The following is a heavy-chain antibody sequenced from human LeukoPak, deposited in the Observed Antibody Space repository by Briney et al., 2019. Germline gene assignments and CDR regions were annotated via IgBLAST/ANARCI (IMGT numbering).Heavy chain of an antibody. Sequence: SQTLSLTCAVSGGSISSGGYSWSWIRQPPGKGLEWIGYIYHSGSTYYNPSLKSRVTISVDTSKNQFSLKLSSVTAADTAVYYCARDRPGGSSLDYWGQGTWSPSPQ. CDR1: GGSISSGGYS. CDR3: ARDRPGGSSLDY. V-gene: IGHV4-30-2*01. J-gene: IGHJ4*02. D-gene: IGHD6-13*01. CDR2: IYHSGST.